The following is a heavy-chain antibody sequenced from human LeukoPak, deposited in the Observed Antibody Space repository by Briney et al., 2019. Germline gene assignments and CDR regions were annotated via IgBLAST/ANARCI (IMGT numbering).Heavy chain of an antibody. V-gene: IGHV1-2*02. CDR1: GYTFTGYY. D-gene: IGHD6-13*01. CDR2: INPNSGGT. Sequence: GASVKVSCKASGYTFTGYYMHWMRQAPRQGLEWMGWINPNSGGTNYAQKFQGRVTMTRDTSISTAYMELSRLRSDDTAVYYCASIAAADRSADYWGQGTLVTVSS. CDR3: ASIAAADRSADY. J-gene: IGHJ4*02.